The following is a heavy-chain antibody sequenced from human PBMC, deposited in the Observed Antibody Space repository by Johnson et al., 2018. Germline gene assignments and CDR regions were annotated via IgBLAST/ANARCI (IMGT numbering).Heavy chain of an antibody. CDR2: IIPIFGTA. CDR1: GGTFSSYA. J-gene: IGHJ6*02. V-gene: IGHV1-69*01. Sequence: QVQLVESGAEVKKPGSSVKVSCKASGGTFSSYAISWVRQAPGQGLEWMGGIIPIFGTANYAQKFQGRVTITADESTGTAYMELSSLRSEDTAVYYCARGGWELLTHPDLYYYDGMDVWGQGTTVTVSS. CDR3: ARGGWELLTHPDLYYYDGMDV. D-gene: IGHD1-26*01.